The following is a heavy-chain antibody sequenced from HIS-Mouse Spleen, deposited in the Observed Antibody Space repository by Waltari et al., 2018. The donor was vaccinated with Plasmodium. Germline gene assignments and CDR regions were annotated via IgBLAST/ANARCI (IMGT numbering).Heavy chain of an antibody. CDR1: GFTFSSYG. J-gene: IGHJ4*02. D-gene: IGHD6-13*01. CDR2: ISYDGRNK. Sequence: QVQLVASGGGVVQPGRSLRLSWSSSGFTFSSYGMHWVRQSPGKGLEWVAVISYDGRNKYYADSVKGRFTISRDNSKNTLYLQMNSLRAEDTAVYYCAKDRRSSSWYVDYWGQGTLVTVSS. V-gene: IGHV3-30*18. CDR3: AKDRRSSSWYVDY.